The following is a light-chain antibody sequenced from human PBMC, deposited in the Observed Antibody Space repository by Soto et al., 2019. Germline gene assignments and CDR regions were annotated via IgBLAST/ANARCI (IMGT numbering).Light chain of an antibody. CDR3: CSYAGSSTYV. CDR2: EGS. V-gene: IGLV2-23*01. J-gene: IGLJ1*01. Sequence: QSVLTQPASVSGSPGQSITISCTGTSSDVGSYNLVSWYQQHPGKAPKLMIYEGSKRPSGVSNRFSGSKCGNTASLTISGLQAEDEADYYCCSYAGSSTYVFGTGTKVTVL. CDR1: SSDVGSYNL.